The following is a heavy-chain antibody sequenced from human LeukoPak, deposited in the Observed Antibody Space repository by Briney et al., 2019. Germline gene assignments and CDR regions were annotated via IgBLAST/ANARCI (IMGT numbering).Heavy chain of an antibody. V-gene: IGHV4-34*01. D-gene: IGHD3-22*01. CDR2: INHSGST. CDR3: ARGAKYYDSSGYYPLDY. J-gene: IGHJ4*02. Sequence: SETLSLTCAVYGGSFSGYYWSWIRQPPGKGLEWIGEINHSGSTNYNPSLKSRVTISVDTSKNQFSLELSSVTAADTAVYYCARGAKYYDSSGYYPLDYWGQGTLVTVSS. CDR1: GGSFSGYY.